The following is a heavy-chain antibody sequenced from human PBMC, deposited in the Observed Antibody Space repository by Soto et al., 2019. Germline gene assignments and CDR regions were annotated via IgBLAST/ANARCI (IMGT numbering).Heavy chain of an antibody. CDR1: GFTFSSYA. CDR2: ISYDGSNK. V-gene: IGHV3-30-3*01. Sequence: QVQLVESGGGVVQPGRSLRLSCAASGFTFSSYAMHWVRQAPGKGLEWVAVISYDGSNKYDADSVKGRFTISSDNSKNPLYLQMNSLRAEDTAVYYWARDREWELPGAFDIWGQGTMVTVSS. J-gene: IGHJ3*02. D-gene: IGHD1-26*01. CDR3: ARDREWELPGAFDI.